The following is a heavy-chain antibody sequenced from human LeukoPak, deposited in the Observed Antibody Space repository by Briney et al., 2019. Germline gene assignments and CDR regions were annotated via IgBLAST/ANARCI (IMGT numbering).Heavy chain of an antibody. V-gene: IGHV3-30-3*01. CDR1: GFTFSSNA. D-gene: IGHD3-16*01. CDR3: ARDRVTLGLDI. Sequence: GGSLRLSCAASGFTFSSNAMHWVRQAPGKGLEWVAVISYDGSNKYYADSVKGRFTISRDNSKNTLYLQMNSLRAEDTAVYYCARDRVTLGLDIWGQGTMVTVSS. CDR2: ISYDGSNK. J-gene: IGHJ3*02.